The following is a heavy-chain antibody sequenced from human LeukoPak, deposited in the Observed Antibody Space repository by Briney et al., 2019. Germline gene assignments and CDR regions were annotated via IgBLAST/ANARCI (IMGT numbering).Heavy chain of an antibody. J-gene: IGHJ4*02. CDR2: ICSSSSTI. CDR1: GFTFSSYS. Sequence: GGSLRLSCAASGFTFSSYSMNWVRQAPGKGLEWVSYICSSSSTIYYADSVKGRFTISRDNAKNSLYLQMNSLRAEDTAVYYCARATGYCSSTSCRKGDFDYWGQGTLVTVSS. D-gene: IGHD2-2*01. V-gene: IGHV3-48*01. CDR3: ARATGYCSSTSCRKGDFDY.